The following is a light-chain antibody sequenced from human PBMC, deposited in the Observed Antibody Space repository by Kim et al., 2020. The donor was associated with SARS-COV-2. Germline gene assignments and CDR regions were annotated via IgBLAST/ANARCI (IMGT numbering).Light chain of an antibody. J-gene: IGKJ5*01. CDR3: QQYGSSPPIT. CDR1: QSVSSSY. CDR2: GAS. Sequence: PGERATLSCRARQSVSSSYLAWYQQKPGQAPRLLLYGASSRATDIPDRFSGSGSGTDFTLTISRLEPEDFTVYYCQQYGSSPPITFGQGTRLEIK. V-gene: IGKV3-20*01.